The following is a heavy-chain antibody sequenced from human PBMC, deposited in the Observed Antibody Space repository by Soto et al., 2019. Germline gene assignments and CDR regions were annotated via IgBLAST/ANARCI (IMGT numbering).Heavy chain of an antibody. Sequence: GGSLRLSCAASGFTFSNAWMSWVRQAPGKGLERVGRIKSRTDGGTTDYAAPVKGRFTISRDDSKNTLYLQMNGLKTEDTAVYYCTTFGLRWGFDYWGQGTLVTVSS. V-gene: IGHV3-15*01. J-gene: IGHJ4*02. D-gene: IGHD4-17*01. CDR2: IKSRTDGGTT. CDR1: GFTFSNAW. CDR3: TTFGLRWGFDY.